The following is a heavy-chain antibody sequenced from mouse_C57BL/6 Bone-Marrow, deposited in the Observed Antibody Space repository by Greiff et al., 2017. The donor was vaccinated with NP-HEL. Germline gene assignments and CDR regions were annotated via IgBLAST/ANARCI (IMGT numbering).Heavy chain of an antibody. Sequence: VQLQQSGAELARPGASVKMSCKASGYTFTSYTMHWVKQSPGQGLEWIGYINPSSGYTKYNQKFKDKATLTADKSSSTAYMQLSSLTSEDSAVYYCANPPYSNPSLAYWGQGTSVTVSS. D-gene: IGHD2-5*01. CDR1: GYTFTSYT. CDR3: ANPPYSNPSLAY. CDR2: INPSSGYT. V-gene: IGHV1-4*01. J-gene: IGHJ4*01.